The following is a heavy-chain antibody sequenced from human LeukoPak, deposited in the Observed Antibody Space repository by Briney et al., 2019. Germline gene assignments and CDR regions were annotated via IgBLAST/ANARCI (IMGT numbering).Heavy chain of an antibody. V-gene: IGHV1-18*01. Sequence: ASVKVSCKASGYTFTSYGISWVRQAPGQGPEWMGWISAYNGNTNYAQKLQGRVTMTTDTSTSTAYMELRSLRSDDTAVYYCARALYYDFWSGYPNWFDPWGQGTLVTVSS. D-gene: IGHD3-3*01. CDR2: ISAYNGNT. CDR1: GYTFTSYG. CDR3: ARALYYDFWSGYPNWFDP. J-gene: IGHJ5*02.